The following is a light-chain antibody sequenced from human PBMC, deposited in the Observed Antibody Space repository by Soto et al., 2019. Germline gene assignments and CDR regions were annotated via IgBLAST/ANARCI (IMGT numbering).Light chain of an antibody. CDR3: MQALQTPLT. CDR2: LGS. V-gene: IGKV2-28*01. CDR1: QSLLHSNGYNY. Sequence: DIVMTQSPLSLPVTPGEPASISCRSSQSLLHSNGYNYLDSYLQKPGQSPQLLIYLGSNRASGVPDRFSGSRSGTDFTLKISRVEAEDVGVYYCMQALQTPLTFGGGTKVAFK. J-gene: IGKJ4*01.